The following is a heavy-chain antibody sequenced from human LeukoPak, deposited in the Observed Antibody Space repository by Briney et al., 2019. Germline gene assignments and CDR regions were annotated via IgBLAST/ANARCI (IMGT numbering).Heavy chain of an antibody. V-gene: IGHV4-61*08. J-gene: IGHJ4*02. Sequence: SETLSLTCTVSGGSISSGDYYWSWIRQSPGKGLEWIGYIYNSGSTNYNPSLKSRVTISIDTSKNQFSLRLSSVTAADTAVYYCARVHGDYVDYWGQGTLVTVSS. CDR2: IYNSGST. D-gene: IGHD4-17*01. CDR3: ARVHGDYVDY. CDR1: GGSISSGDYY.